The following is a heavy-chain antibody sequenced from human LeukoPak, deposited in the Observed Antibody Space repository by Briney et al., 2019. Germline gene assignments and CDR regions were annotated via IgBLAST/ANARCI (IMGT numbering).Heavy chain of an antibody. CDR2: IYTGGST. J-gene: IGHJ4*02. V-gene: IGHV3-66*01. CDR3: ARGQSYCGADCYSD. CDR1: GFTFSDYY. Sequence: GGSLRLSCAASGFTFSDYYMSWIRQAPGKGLEWVSVIYTGGSTNYGDSVKGRFTISRDDSKNTLYLQMNSLRADDTAIYYCARGQSYCGADCYSDWGQGTLVTVSS. D-gene: IGHD2-21*02.